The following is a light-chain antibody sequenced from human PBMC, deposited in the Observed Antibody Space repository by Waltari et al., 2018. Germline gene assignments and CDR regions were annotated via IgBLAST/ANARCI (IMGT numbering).Light chain of an antibody. V-gene: IGKV1-39*01. CDR1: KSIANY. J-gene: IGKJ3*01. CDR3: QQSYSVPRGGFA. Sequence: DIQMTQSPASLSASVGGRISITCRASKSIANYSNWYHQKPGKAPDLLIYDVSYLFSGVPSRFSGSGSGTDFTLTIDSLQPEDFATYYCQQSYSVPRGGFAFGPGTKVDIK. CDR2: DVS.